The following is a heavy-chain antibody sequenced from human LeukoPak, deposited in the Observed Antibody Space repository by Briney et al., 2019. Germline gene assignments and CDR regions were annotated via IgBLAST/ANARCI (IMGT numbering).Heavy chain of an antibody. CDR2: IYSGST. CDR3: ARDFPGRGGSGS. V-gene: IGHV4-38-2*02. Sequence: SETLSLTCIVSGYSINSGYYWGWIRQPPWKGLEWIGSIYSGSTYYNPSLKSRVTISVHTSKNQFSLKLSSVTAADTAVYYCARDFPGRGGSGSWGQGTLVTVSS. J-gene: IGHJ5*02. D-gene: IGHD3-22*01. CDR1: GYSINSGYY.